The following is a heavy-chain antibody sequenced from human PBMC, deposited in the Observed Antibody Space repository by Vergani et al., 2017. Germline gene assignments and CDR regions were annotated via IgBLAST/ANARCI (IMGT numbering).Heavy chain of an antibody. J-gene: IGHJ1*01. CDR1: GYTFINYG. Sequence: QVQLLQSGAEVKKPGASVKVSCKTSGYTFINYGFSWVRQAPGQGLEWMGWISVNNGNTNYAQKFQGIFTRTTDTSTSTAYMEVRSLTSDETAVYYWARSDYGYTAGEYFQYWGQGTLVTVSS. D-gene: IGHD4-17*01. CDR2: ISVNNGNT. V-gene: IGHV1-18*01. CDR3: ARSDYGYTAGEYFQY.